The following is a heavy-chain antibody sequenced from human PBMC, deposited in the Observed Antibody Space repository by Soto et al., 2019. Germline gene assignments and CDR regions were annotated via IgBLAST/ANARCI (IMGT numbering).Heavy chain of an antibody. CDR3: ATDLPTEGAGEFDY. J-gene: IGHJ4*02. Sequence: GGSLDLSVVASELIFKTAWMAWVGQAPGKGLEWVGHVTTGGPTHYAAPVKGKFTISRDDSKNTAYLQMNSLKAEDTAVYYCATDLPTEGAGEFDYWGQGTPVTVSS. D-gene: IGHD1-26*01. V-gene: IGHV3-15*01. CDR2: VTTGGPT. CDR1: ELIFKTAW.